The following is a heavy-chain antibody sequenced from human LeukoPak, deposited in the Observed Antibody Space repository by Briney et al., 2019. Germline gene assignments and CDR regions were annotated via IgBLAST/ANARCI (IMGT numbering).Heavy chain of an antibody. J-gene: IGHJ4*02. V-gene: IGHV3-23*01. CDR3: AKWGDYDVLTGYYVPDY. Sequence: GGSLRLSCAASGFTVSNYAMSWVRQAPGKVLEWVSAILGSGGSTYYADSVKGRFTVSRDNTKSTLYLQMNSLRAEDTALYYCAKWGDYDVLTGYYVPDYWGQGTLVTVSS. CDR1: GFTVSNYA. CDR2: ILGSGGST. D-gene: IGHD3-9*01.